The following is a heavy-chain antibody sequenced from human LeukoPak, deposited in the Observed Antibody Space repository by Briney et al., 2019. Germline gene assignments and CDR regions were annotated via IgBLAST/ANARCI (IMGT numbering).Heavy chain of an antibody. V-gene: IGHV3-30*04. CDR3: ARGITREDCSSSSCHLATDH. Sequence: GGSLRLSCVASRFTFSRFAMHWVRQAPGKGLEWVAVISVDGSIDYADSVKGRFTISRDNAKRTLYLQMNSLRAEDTAVYFCARGITREDCSSSSCHLATDHWGQGSLVTVPS. D-gene: IGHD2-2*01. J-gene: IGHJ4*02. CDR1: RFTFSRFA. CDR2: ISVDGSI.